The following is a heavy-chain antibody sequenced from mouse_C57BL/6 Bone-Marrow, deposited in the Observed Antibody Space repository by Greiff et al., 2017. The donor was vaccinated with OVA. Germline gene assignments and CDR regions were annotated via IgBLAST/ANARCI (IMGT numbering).Heavy chain of an antibody. J-gene: IGHJ4*01. Sequence: EVQLLQSGGGLVQPGGSLKLSCAASGIAFSRSWMGWVRRAPGKGLEWIGDINQDSSTIASAPFVEVKFIIFRDNAKDTLHLQMNRVRSEDTEHYYCARLRYAMDYGGRGTSVTVSS. V-gene: IGHV4-1*01. CDR2: INQDSSTI. CDR1: GIAFSRSW. CDR3: ARLRYAMDY.